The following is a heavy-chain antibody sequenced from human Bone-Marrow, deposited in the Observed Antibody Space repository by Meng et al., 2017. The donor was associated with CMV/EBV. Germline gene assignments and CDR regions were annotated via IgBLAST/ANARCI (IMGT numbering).Heavy chain of an antibody. J-gene: IGHJ4*02. V-gene: IGHV3-74*01. CDR3: ARARVVVPAAMAY. CDR1: GFTFSSYW. CDR2: INSDGSST. Sequence: GGSLRLSCAASGFTFSSYWMHWVRQAPGKGLVWDSRINSDGSSTSYADSVKGRFTISRDNAKNTLYLQRNSLRAEDTAVYYCARARVVVPAAMAYWGQGTLVTVSS. D-gene: IGHD2-2*01.